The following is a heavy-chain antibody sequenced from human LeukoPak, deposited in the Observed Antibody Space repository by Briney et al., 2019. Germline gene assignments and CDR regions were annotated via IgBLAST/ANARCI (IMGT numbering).Heavy chain of an antibody. J-gene: IGHJ6*03. CDR3: ARGRPIYTIFSLHYYYYYMDV. D-gene: IGHD3-3*01. V-gene: IGHV1-8*01. Sequence: ASVKVSCRASGYTFTSYDINWVRQATGQGLEWMGWMNPNSGNTGYAQKFQGRVTMTRNTSISTAYMELSSLRSEDTAVYYCARGRPIYTIFSLHYYYYYMDVWGKGTTVTVSS. CDR2: MNPNSGNT. CDR1: GYTFTSYD.